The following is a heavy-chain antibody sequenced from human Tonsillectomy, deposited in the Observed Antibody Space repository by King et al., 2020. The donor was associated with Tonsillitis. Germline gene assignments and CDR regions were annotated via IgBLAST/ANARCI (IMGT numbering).Heavy chain of an antibody. CDR3: APELTVFGVVMVDF. CDR1: GFSLSTSGVG. D-gene: IGHD3-3*01. Sequence: TLKESGPTLVKPTQTLTLTCTFSGFSLSTSGVGVGWIRQPPGKALEWLALIYWNDDKRYSPSLKSRLTITKDTSKNQVVLTMTNMDPVDTATYYCAPELTVFGVVMVDFWGQGTLVTVSS. V-gene: IGHV2-5*01. J-gene: IGHJ4*02. CDR2: IYWNDDK.